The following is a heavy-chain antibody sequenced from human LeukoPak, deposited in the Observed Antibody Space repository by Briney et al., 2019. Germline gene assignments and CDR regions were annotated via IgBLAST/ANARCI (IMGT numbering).Heavy chain of an antibody. Sequence: ASVKVSCKASGGTFSSYAISWVRQAPGQGLEWMGGIIPIFGTANYAQKFQGRVTITADKSTSTAYMELSSLRSEDTAVYYCARPAATIERGDYSDYWGQGTLVTVSS. CDR2: IIPIFGTA. CDR3: ARPAATIERGDYSDY. J-gene: IGHJ4*02. CDR1: GGTFSSYA. D-gene: IGHD5-12*01. V-gene: IGHV1-69*06.